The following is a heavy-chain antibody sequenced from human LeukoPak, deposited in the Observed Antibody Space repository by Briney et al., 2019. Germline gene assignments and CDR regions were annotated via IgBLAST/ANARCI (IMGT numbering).Heavy chain of an antibody. CDR1: GFTPRINC. J-gene: IGHJ4*02. V-gene: IGHV3-7*04. CDR2: IKQDGSEK. CDR3: ATDLQSFDY. Sequence: GGSLKVSRAAPGFTPRINCTSCVRHAPGKGLEWVANIKQDGSEKYYVDSVKGRFTISRDNANNSLYLQMNTLRAEDTAVYYCATDLQSFDYWGQGTLVTVSS.